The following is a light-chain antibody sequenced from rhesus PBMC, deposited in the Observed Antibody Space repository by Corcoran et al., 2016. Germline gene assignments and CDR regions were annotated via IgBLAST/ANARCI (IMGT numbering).Light chain of an antibody. CDR3: TSYLGHNTYL. Sequence: QAALTQPPSVSGSPGQSVTISCSGTNIDIGGYKYVSWYQRHPGTAPKVIIHEVNKRPSGVSDRFSGSKSGNVASLTISGLQAEDEAAYYCTSYLGHNTYLFGTGTKLTVL. J-gene: IGLJ6*01. CDR1: NIDIGGYKY. CDR2: EVN. V-gene: IGLV2-32*02.